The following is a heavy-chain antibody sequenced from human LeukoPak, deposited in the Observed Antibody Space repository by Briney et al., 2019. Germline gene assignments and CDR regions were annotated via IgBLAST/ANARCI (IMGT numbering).Heavy chain of an antibody. CDR3: ARGTYYDFWSGYHMGGYFDY. J-gene: IGHJ4*02. D-gene: IGHD3-3*01. Sequence: SETLSLTCTVSGGSISSYYWSWIRQPAGKGLEWIGRIYTSGSTNYNPSLKSRVTMSVDTSKNQFSLKLSSVTAADTAVYYCARGTYYDFWSGYHMGGYFDYWGQGTLVTVSS. CDR2: IYTSGST. CDR1: GGSISSYY. V-gene: IGHV4-4*07.